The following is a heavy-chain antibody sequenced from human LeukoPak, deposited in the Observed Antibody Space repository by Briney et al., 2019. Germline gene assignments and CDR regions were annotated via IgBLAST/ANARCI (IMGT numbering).Heavy chain of an antibody. J-gene: IGHJ4*02. D-gene: IGHD2-2*01. V-gene: IGHV3-7*01. CDR1: GFTFNTYT. CDR3: ARGRECSGTGCYLPGIY. Sequence: GGSLRLSCAASGFTFNTYTMNWVRQAPGKGLEWVANIKQDGSEKYHVDSVKGRFTISRDNAKNSLYLQMDSLRVEDTAVYYCARGRECSGTGCYLPGIYWGQGILVTVSS. CDR2: IKQDGSEK.